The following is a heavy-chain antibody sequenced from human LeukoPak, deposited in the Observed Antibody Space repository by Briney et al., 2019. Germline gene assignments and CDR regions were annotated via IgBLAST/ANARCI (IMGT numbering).Heavy chain of an antibody. V-gene: IGHV3-33*01. CDR1: GFIFSNDA. CDR2: IWFDGSNK. J-gene: IGHJ4*02. D-gene: IGHD1-14*01. CDR3: ARDPAASGFAFES. Sequence: PGGSLRLSYAASGFIFSNDAVHWVRQAPGEGLEWVAFIWFDGSNKHYADSVKGRFTISRDNSEDTLYLQMNSLRAEDAAVYYCARDPAASGFAFESWGQGALVTVSS.